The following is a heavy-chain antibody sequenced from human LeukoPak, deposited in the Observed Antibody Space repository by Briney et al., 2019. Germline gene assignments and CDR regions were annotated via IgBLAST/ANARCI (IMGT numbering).Heavy chain of an antibody. J-gene: IGHJ6*02. D-gene: IGHD1-26*01. CDR2: INKDGDRT. Sequence: PGGSLRLSCTASGFTFAAYAMHWVRQAPGKGLEWVCLINKDGDRTYYGDSVKGRFTISRDNSKNSLYLQMNSLRSEDTGVYYCGTWAFSHSLDARGPGTTVTASS. CDR3: GTWAFSHSLDA. V-gene: IGHV3-43*02. CDR1: GFTFAAYA.